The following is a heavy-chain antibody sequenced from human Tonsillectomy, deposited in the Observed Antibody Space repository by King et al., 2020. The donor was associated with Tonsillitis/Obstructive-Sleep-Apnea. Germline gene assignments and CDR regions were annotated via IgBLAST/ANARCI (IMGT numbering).Heavy chain of an antibody. D-gene: IGHD3-10*01. CDR2: INNSGGT. CDR3: AIRGSGTVHHDLDS. J-gene: IGHJ4*02. Sequence: VQLQQWGAGLLKPSETLSLTCVVSGGSFNAYYWSWIRQPPGKGLEWIGEINNSGGTNYNPSLKSRVTISVDRSKNKFSLKLTSMTATDTAVYYCAIRGSGTVHHDLDSWGQGTLVIVSS. V-gene: IGHV4-34*01. CDR1: GGSFNAYY.